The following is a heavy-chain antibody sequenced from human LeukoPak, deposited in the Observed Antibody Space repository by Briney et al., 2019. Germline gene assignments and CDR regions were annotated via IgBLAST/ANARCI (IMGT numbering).Heavy chain of an antibody. V-gene: IGHV1-18*01. CDR2: ISGYNGNT. J-gene: IGHJ4*02. Sequence: GASVKVSCKASGYTFSSYGIAWVRQAPGQGLEWMGWISGYNGNTNYAQKPQGRVSMTTDTSTTTAYMELRSLTSDDTALYYCARSSLGTITAGPFDYWGQGTLVTVSS. CDR1: GYTFSSYG. CDR3: ARSSLGTITAGPFDY. D-gene: IGHD5-12*01.